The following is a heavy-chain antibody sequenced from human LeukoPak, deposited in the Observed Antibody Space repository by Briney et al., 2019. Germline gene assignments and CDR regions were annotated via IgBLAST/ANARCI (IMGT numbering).Heavy chain of an antibody. D-gene: IGHD3-10*01. CDR1: GYTFTGSY. J-gene: IGHJ5*02. CDR2: INANSGGT. V-gene: IGHV1-2*02. CDR3: ARGRLGTWFGELKA. Sequence: GASLRVSCKASGYTFTGSYMHWVRQAPGQGLVWLGWINANSGGTKYAQKFQGRVTMTRDKSISTAYMELSSLRSDDTAVYYCARGRLGTWFGELKAWGQGTLVTVSS.